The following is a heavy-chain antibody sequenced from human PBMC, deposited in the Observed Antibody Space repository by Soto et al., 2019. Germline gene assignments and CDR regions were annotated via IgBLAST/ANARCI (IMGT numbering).Heavy chain of an antibody. CDR2: INADGTST. Sequence: WGSLIVSCAASGFNFSNSWMHWVRQVSGKGLEWVSRINADGTSTSYADSVKGRFTISRDNAKNTLYLHVKSLRAEDTAVYYCVKVLARGVGVPRFYFDSWGQGALVTGSS. V-gene: IGHV3-74*01. J-gene: IGHJ4*02. D-gene: IGHD2-2*01. CDR3: VKVLARGVGVPRFYFDS. CDR1: GFNFSNSW.